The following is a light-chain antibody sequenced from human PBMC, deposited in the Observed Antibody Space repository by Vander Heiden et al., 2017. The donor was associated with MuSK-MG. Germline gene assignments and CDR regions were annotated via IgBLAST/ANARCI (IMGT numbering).Light chain of an antibody. Sequence: DIQLTPCPSSLSRAVGDRVTITGRASQSVDKYLNWYQHKPGKAPKLLIYGVSSLQSGVPSRFSGSGSGTDFILTISNLQPEDFATYYCQQSYSTLLTFGGGTKVEI. V-gene: IGKV1-39*01. J-gene: IGKJ4*01. CDR3: QQSYSTLLT. CDR1: QSVDKY. CDR2: GVS.